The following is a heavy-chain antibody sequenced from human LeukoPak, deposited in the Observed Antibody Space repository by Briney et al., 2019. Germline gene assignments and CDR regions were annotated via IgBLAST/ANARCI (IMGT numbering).Heavy chain of an antibody. V-gene: IGHV3-23*01. Sequence: GGSLRLSCAASGFIFSSYAMSWVRQAPGKGLEWVSYGGSGGSTYYADSVRGRFTVSRDNSKSTLYLQMNSLTAEDTAVYYCAKMRGQYYHSYYMDAWGKGTTVTVSS. CDR2: GGSGGST. CDR3: AKMRGQYYHSYYMDA. J-gene: IGHJ6*03. CDR1: GFIFSSYA.